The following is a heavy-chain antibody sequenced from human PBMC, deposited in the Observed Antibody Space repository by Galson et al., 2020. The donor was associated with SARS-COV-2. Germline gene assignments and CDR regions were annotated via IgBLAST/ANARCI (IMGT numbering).Heavy chain of an antibody. CDR1: GGSISSYY. CDR2: MYYSGST. V-gene: IGHV4-59*08. D-gene: IGHD3-16*01. Sequence: SETLSLTCTVSGGSISSYYWSWIRQPPGKGLEWIGYMYYSGSTNYNPSLKSRITISIDTSKNQFSLKLSSVTAADTAVYYCARQPLWYYIDVWGKGTTVTVSS. CDR3: ARQPLWYYIDV. J-gene: IGHJ6*03.